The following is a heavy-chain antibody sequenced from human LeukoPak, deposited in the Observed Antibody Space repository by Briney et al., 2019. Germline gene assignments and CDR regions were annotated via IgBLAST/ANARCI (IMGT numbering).Heavy chain of an antibody. CDR2: TSSRSTYI. V-gene: IGHV3-21*01. Sequence: PGGSLRLSCAASGFTFSTYSMNWVRQAPGKGLEWVSSTSSRSTYIYYADSVQGRFTISRDSAKNSLYLQMNSLRAEDTAVYYCARGGRGTYFDYFDYWGQGTLVTVSS. CDR3: ARGGRGTYFDYFDY. J-gene: IGHJ4*02. D-gene: IGHD1-26*01. CDR1: GFTFSTYS.